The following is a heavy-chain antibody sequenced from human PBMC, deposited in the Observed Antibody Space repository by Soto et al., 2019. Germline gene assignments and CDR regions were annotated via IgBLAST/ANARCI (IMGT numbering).Heavy chain of an antibody. Sequence: VQLVESGGDLVQPGGSLRLSCGASGFTFSSYEMNWVRQAPGKGLEWVSYIGSSGSGIYYADFVKGRFTISRDNAKKSLYLQMNSLRAEDTAVYYCARDSTDSGSLDYWGQGTLVTVSS. CDR3: ARDSTDSGSLDY. D-gene: IGHD1-26*01. V-gene: IGHV3-48*03. CDR1: GFTFSSYE. J-gene: IGHJ4*02. CDR2: IGSSGSGI.